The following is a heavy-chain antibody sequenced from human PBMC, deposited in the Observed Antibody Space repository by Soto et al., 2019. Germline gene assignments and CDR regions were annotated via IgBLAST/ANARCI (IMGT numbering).Heavy chain of an antibody. J-gene: IGHJ4*02. V-gene: IGHV1-18*01. CDR1: GYTFTSYG. CDR3: TRDSAPGDD. CDR2: ISAYNGNT. Sequence: QVQLVQSGAEVKKPGASVKVSCKASGYTFTSYGISWVRQAPGQGLEWMGWISAYNGNTKIAQKLQGRVTMTTDTPTITAHTALRTLGSADTTGYTSTRDSAPGDDWGEATRVTVPS.